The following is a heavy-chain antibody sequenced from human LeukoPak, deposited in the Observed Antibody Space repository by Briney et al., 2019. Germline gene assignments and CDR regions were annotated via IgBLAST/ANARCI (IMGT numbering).Heavy chain of an antibody. CDR1: GFTFSSFE. CDR2: IGSGGGTT. D-gene: IGHD3/OR15-3a*01. Sequence: PGGSLRLSCAASGFTFSSFEMSWVRQAPGKGLEWVSLIGSGGGTTYYADSVKGRFTISRDNSKNTLFLQISSLRAEDTAVYYCAKSLWAGRYYFDYWGQGTLVTVSS. V-gene: IGHV3-23*01. CDR3: AKSLWAGRYYFDY. J-gene: IGHJ4*02.